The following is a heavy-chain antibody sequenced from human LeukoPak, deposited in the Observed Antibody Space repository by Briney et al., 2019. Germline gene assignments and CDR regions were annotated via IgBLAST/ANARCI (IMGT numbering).Heavy chain of an antibody. CDR1: GFTFSSYA. J-gene: IGHJ5*02. V-gene: IGHV3-23*01. CDR2: ISGSGGST. D-gene: IGHD6-13*01. Sequence: PGGSLRLSCAASGFTFSSYARSWVRQAPGKGLEWVSAISGSGGSTYYADSVKGRFTISRDNSKNTLYLQMNSLRAEDTAVYYCAKSPDSGSWYQMFDPWGQGTLVTVSS. CDR3: AKSPDSGSWYQMFDP.